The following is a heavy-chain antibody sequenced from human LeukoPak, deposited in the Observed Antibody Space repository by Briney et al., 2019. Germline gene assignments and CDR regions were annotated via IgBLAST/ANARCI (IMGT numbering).Heavy chain of an antibody. Sequence: GGSLRLSCAASGFTVSSNYMSWVRQAPGKGLEWVSVIYSGGSTYYADSVKGRFTISRDNSKNTLYLQMNSLRAEDTAVYYCAREGGDYDSSGYYYDYWGQGTLVTVSS. CDR1: GFTVSSNY. D-gene: IGHD3-22*01. J-gene: IGHJ4*02. CDR2: IYSGGST. CDR3: AREGGDYDSSGYYYDY. V-gene: IGHV3-66*02.